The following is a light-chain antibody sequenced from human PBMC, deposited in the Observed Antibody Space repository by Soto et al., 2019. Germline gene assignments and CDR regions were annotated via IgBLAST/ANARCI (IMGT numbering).Light chain of an antibody. J-gene: IGKJ1*01. CDR3: QQYGDSPWT. Sequence: VLTQSPGTLSLSPGERATLSCRASQSINNRYLAWYRQRPGQAPRLVIYGASSRPTDIPDRFSGSGSGTDFTLTISRLEPEDFAMYYCQQYGDSPWTFGQGTKVEMK. CDR2: GAS. CDR1: QSINNRY. V-gene: IGKV3-20*01.